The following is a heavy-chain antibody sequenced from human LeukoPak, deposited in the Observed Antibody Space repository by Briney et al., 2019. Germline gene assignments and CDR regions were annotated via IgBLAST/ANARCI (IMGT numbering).Heavy chain of an antibody. V-gene: IGHV1-24*01. CDR2: FDPEDGET. D-gene: IGHD6-6*01. CDR1: GYTLTELS. Sequence: ASVQVSCKVSGYTLTELSMHWVRQAPGKGPEWMGGFDPEDGETIYAQKFQGRVTMTEDTSTDTAYMELSSLRSEDTAVYYCATDHRVSGYFDYWGQGSLVTVSS. CDR3: ATDHRVSGYFDY. J-gene: IGHJ4*02.